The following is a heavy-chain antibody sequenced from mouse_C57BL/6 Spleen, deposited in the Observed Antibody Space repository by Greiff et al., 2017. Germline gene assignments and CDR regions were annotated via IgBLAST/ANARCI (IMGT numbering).Heavy chain of an antibody. J-gene: IGHJ3*01. CDR1: GYAFSSYW. Sequence: QVQLQQSGAELVKPGASVKISCKASGYAFSSYWMNWVKQRPGKGLEWIGQNYPGDGDTNYNGKFKGNATLTADKSSITAYMQPSSLTSEDSAVYFCARGDMFAYWGQGTLVTVSA. V-gene: IGHV1-80*01. CDR2: NYPGDGDT. CDR3: ARGDMFAY.